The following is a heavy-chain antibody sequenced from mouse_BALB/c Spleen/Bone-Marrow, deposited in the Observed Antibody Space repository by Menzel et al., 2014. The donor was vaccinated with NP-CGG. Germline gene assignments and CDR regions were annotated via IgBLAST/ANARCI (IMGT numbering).Heavy chain of an antibody. J-gene: IGHJ4*01. V-gene: IGHV1-14*01. Sequence: EVKLMESGPELVKPGASVKMSCKASGYSFTSFILHWVKMRPGQGLEWIGYINPYNDGTKYNEKFKGKAILTSDKSPSSANMELSSLTSEDSAVYYCARAMIYYYAMDYWGQGTSVTVSS. CDR2: INPYNDGT. CDR3: ARAMIYYYAMDY. D-gene: IGHD2-4*01. CDR1: GYSFTSFI.